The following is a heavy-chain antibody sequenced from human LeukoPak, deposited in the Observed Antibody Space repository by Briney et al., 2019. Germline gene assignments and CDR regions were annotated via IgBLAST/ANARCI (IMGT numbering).Heavy chain of an antibody. J-gene: IGHJ5*02. CDR3: ARDNVVPAANWFDP. CDR2: IYYSGST. CDR1: GGSISSYY. Sequence: PSETLSLTCTVPGGSISSYYWSWIRQPPGKGLEWIGYIYYSGSTNYNPSLKSRVTISVDTSKNQFSLKLSSVTAADTAVYYCARDNVVPAANWFDPWGQGTLVTVSS. D-gene: IGHD2-2*01. V-gene: IGHV4-59*01.